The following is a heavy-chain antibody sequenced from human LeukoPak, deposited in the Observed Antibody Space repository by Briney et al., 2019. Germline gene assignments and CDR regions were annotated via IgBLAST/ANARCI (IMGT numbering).Heavy chain of an antibody. CDR1: GSTFSSYA. CDR2: ISYDGSNK. CDR3: ARDLGGSYDY. V-gene: IGHV3-30-3*01. D-gene: IGHD2-15*01. Sequence: PGRSLRLSCAASGSTFSSYAMHRVRQAPGKGLEWVAVISYDGSNKYYADSVKGRFTISRDNSKNTLYLQMNSLRAEDTAVYYCARDLGGSYDYWGQGTLVTVSS. J-gene: IGHJ4*02.